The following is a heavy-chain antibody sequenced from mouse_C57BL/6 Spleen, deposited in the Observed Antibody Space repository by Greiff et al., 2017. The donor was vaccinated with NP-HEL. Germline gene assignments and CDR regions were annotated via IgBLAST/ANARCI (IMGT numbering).Heavy chain of an antibody. CDR2: ISSGSSTI. V-gene: IGHV5-17*01. J-gene: IGHJ2*01. Sequence: EVQGVESGGGLVKPGGSLKLSCAASGFTFSDYGMHWVRQAPEKGLEWVAYISSGSSTICYADTVKGRFTISRDNAKNTLFLQMTSLRSEDTAMYYCAISYYSFDYWGQGTTLTVSS. CDR3: AISYYSFDY. D-gene: IGHD1-1*01. CDR1: GFTFSDYG.